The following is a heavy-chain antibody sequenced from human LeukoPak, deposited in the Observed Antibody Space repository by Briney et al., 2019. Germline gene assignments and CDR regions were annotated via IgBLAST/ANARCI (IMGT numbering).Heavy chain of an antibody. V-gene: IGHV3-7*01. Sequence: GGSLRLSCVASGFTFNSYWMSWVRQAPGKGLEWVANIKEDGSERYYVDSVKGRFTISRDNAKNSLYLQMNSLRVEDTALYYCARRYQMYTCGSFFAYWGQGILVTVSS. J-gene: IGHJ4*02. D-gene: IGHD6-19*01. CDR1: GFTFNSYW. CDR2: IKEDGSER. CDR3: ARRYQMYTCGSFFAY.